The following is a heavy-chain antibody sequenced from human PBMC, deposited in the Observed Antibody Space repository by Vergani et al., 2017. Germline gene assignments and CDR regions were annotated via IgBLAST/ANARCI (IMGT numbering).Heavy chain of an antibody. CDR3: TTRYCSSTSCYADFDY. Sequence: DVQLVESGGGLVQPGRSLRLSCTASGFTFGDYAMSWVRQAPGKGLEWVGFIRSKAYGGTTEYAASVKGRFTISRDDSKSIAYLQMNSLKTEDTAVYYCTTRYCSSTSCYADFDYWGQGTLVTVSS. D-gene: IGHD2-2*01. V-gene: IGHV3-49*04. J-gene: IGHJ4*02. CDR2: IRSKAYGGTT. CDR1: GFTFGDYA.